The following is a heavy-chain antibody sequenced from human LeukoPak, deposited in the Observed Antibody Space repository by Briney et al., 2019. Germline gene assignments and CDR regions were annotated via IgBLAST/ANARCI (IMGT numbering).Heavy chain of an antibody. D-gene: IGHD3-9*01. CDR3: AKGPNYDILTGWRKTYNGFDM. Sequence: PGGSLILSCAASGFTFSSFAMSWVRQAPGKGLEWITFTRYDGSNKYYADSVKGRFTISRDNSKNTLYLQMNRLRTEDTAVYYCAKGPNYDILTGWRKTYNGFDMWGQGTMVTVAS. V-gene: IGHV3-30*02. J-gene: IGHJ3*02. CDR1: GFTFSSFA. CDR2: TRYDGSNK.